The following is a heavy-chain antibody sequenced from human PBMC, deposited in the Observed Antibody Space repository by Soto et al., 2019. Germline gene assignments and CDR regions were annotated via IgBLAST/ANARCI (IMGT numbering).Heavy chain of an antibody. D-gene: IGHD3-10*01. Sequence: QVQLQESGPGLVKPSGTLSLTCAVSGGSISSSNWWSWVRQPPGKGLEWIGEIYHSGSTNYNPSLKSRVTISVDKPKNQFSLKLSSVTAADTAVYYCARVGEIFGFRGWFDPWGQGTLVTVSS. CDR1: GGSISSSNW. V-gene: IGHV4-4*02. CDR2: IYHSGST. J-gene: IGHJ5*02. CDR3: ARVGEIFGFRGWFDP.